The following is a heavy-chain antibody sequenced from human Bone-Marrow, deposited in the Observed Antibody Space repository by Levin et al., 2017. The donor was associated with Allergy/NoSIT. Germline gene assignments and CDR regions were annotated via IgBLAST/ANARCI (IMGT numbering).Heavy chain of an antibody. J-gene: IGHJ4*02. CDR3: AKHKLSVPTMFYFDS. CDR1: GFPFFNYA. Sequence: GGSLRLSCTASGFPFFNYAMSWVRQAPGKGLEWLSAISGNGAITYYADSLEGRFTISRDNSKNMMYLQMNSLRAEDTALYYCAKHKLSVPTMFYFDSWGQGSLVPVSS. V-gene: IGHV3-23*01. D-gene: IGHD3-10*02. CDR2: ISGNGAIT.